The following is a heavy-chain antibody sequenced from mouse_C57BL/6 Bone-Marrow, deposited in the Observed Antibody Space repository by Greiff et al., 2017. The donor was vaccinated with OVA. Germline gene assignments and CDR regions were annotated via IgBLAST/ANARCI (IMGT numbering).Heavy chain of an antibody. J-gene: IGHJ3*01. D-gene: IGHD2-1*01. V-gene: IGHV1-82*01. CDR2: IYPGDGDT. Sequence: VKLMESGPELVKPGASVKISCKASGYAFSSSWMNWVKQRPGKGLEWIGRIYPGDGDTNYNGKFTGKATLTADKSSSTAYMQLSSLTSEDSAVYVCARGDYGNPFAYWGKGTLVIVSA. CDR1: GYAFSSSW. CDR3: ARGDYGNPFAY.